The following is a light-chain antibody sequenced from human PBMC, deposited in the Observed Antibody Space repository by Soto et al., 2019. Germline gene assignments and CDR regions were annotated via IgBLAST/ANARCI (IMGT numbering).Light chain of an antibody. Sequence: TRLRAALSMSAEFGGTLICMASCSITSYLAWYQQQPGQAPSLLIHDASNRPTDIPARFSGSGSGTHFTPTIRGLESEHSAVYSCPHRSTWPTPSGQGPRLEIK. V-gene: IGKV3-11*01. J-gene: IGKJ5*01. CDR1: CSITSY. CDR2: DAS. CDR3: PHRSTWPTP.